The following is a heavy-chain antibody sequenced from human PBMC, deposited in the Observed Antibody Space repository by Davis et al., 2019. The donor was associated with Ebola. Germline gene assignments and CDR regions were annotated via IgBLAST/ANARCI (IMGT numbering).Heavy chain of an antibody. CDR3: AKGRTIPLALDF. D-gene: IGHD2-2*02. J-gene: IGHJ4*02. CDR1: GFSFSSNN. V-gene: IGHV3-48*04. Sequence: GESLKISCEASGFSFSSNNMNWVRQAPGKGLEWLSYISISSTTVYYADSVKGRFTISRDNAKNSLYLQMNSLRGEDTAFYYCAKGRTIPLALDFWGRGTLVTVSS. CDR2: ISISSTTV.